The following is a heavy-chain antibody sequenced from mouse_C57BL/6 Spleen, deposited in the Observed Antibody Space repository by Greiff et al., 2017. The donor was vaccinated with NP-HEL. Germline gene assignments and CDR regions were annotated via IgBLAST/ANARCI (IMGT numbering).Heavy chain of an antibody. CDR1: GFTFSSYA. D-gene: IGHD1-1*01. CDR3: ARYQDCYDSGAHYCAMDC. J-gene: IGHJ4*01. V-gene: IGHV5-4*03. Sequence: DVMLVESGGGLVKPGASLKLSCTASGFTFSSYAMSWVRQTPEKSLEWVATISDGGSYTYYPDNVKGRVTFSKDNAKNNLYLQMSHLKSEDTAMYYCARYQDCYDSGAHYCAMDCWGQGAPVTVS. CDR2: ISDGGSYT.